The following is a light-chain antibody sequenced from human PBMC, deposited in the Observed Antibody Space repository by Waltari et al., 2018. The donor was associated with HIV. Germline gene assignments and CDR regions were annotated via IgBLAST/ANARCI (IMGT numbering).Light chain of an antibody. CDR2: RNN. CDR1: SYNIGSNY. V-gene: IGLV1-47*01. J-gene: IGLJ3*02. Sequence: QSVLTQPPYASGTPGQRVTISCSGSSYNIGSNYVYWYQQLPGTAPKLLIYRNNQRPSGVPDRFSGSKSGTSASLAISGLRSEDEADYYCAAWDDSLSGRVFGGGTKLTVL. CDR3: AAWDDSLSGRV.